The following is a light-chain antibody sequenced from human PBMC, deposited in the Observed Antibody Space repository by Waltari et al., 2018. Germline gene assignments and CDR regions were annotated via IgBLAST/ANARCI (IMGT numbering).Light chain of an antibody. J-gene: IGKJ1*01. CDR3: QQYKTSPWT. CDR2: EAS. Sequence: DIQVTQSPSTLSASVGARVTITCRASESLSVWLAWFQQKPGKTPNLLIYEASNLESGVPSRFSGSGSGTEFTLTISSLQPDDFATYYCQQYKTSPWTFGQGTRV. V-gene: IGKV1-5*03. CDR1: ESLSVW.